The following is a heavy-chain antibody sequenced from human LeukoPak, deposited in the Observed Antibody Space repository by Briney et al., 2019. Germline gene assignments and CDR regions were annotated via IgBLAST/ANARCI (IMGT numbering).Heavy chain of an antibody. CDR1: GGSVSSGSYY. Sequence: SETLSLTCTVSGGSVSSGSYYWSWIRQPPGKGLEWIGYIYYSGSTNYDPSLKSRVTISVDTSKNQFPLKLSSVTAADTAVYYCARVVITTGYYFDYWGQGTLVTVSS. J-gene: IGHJ4*02. CDR2: IYYSGST. D-gene: IGHD3-22*01. CDR3: ARVVITTGYYFDY. V-gene: IGHV4-61*01.